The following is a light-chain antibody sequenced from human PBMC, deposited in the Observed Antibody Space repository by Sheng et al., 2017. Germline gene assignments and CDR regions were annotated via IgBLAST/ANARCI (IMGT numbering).Light chain of an antibody. Sequence: DIQMTQSPSTLSASVGDRVTITCRASQSISTSLAWYQQKPGKAPRSLIYRASTLESGVPSRFSGSGSGTEFTLTISSLQPDDFATYYCQHYKSYPFTFGPGTKVEIK. CDR3: QHYKSYPFT. J-gene: IGKJ3*01. CDR1: QSISTS. CDR2: RAS. V-gene: IGKV1-5*03.